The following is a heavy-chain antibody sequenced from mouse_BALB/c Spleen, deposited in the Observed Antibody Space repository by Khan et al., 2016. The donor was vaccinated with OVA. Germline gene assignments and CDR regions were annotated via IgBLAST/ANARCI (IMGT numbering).Heavy chain of an antibody. V-gene: IGHV1S135*01. Sequence: LQQSGPELMKPGASVKISCTASGYSFTNYYIHWVKQSHGQSLEWIGYIDPFNGGTNYNQKFKGTATLTVDKSSSTAYMHLSSLTSEDSAVYYCTSFGTTGWFAYWGQGTLVTVSA. CDR3: TSFGTTGWFAY. D-gene: IGHD1-1*01. J-gene: IGHJ3*01. CDR2: IDPFNGGT. CDR1: GYSFTNYY.